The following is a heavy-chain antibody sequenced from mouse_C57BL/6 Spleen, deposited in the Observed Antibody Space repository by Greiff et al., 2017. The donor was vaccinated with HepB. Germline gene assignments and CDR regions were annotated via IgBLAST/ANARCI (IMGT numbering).Heavy chain of an antibody. CDR2: IYPGSGST. J-gene: IGHJ3*01. CDR3: ARPAYSNFAWFAY. V-gene: IGHV1-55*01. CDR1: GYTFTSYW. D-gene: IGHD2-5*01. Sequence: VQLQQPGAELVKPGASVKMSCKASGYTFTSYWITWVKQRPGQGLEWIGDIYPGSGSTNYNEKFKSKATLTVDTSSSTAYMQLSSLTSEDSAVYYCARPAYSNFAWFAYWGQGTLVTVSA.